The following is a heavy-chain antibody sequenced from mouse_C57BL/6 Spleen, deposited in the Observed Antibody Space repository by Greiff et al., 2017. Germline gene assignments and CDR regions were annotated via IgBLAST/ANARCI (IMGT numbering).Heavy chain of an antibody. CDR3: ARSWDKTYYFDY. V-gene: IGHV1-69*01. D-gene: IGHD3-3*01. Sequence: VQLQQPGAELVMPGASVKLSCKASGYTFTSYWMHWVKQRPGQGLEWIGEIDPSDSYTTYNQKFKGKSTLTVDKSSSTAYMQLSSLTSEDSAVDDYARSWDKTYYFDYWGQGTTLTVSS. J-gene: IGHJ2*01. CDR2: IDPSDSYT. CDR1: GYTFTSYW.